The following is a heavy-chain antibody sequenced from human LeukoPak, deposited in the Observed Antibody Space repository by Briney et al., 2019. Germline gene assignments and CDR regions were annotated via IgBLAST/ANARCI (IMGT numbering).Heavy chain of an antibody. CDR2: ISYDGSNK. J-gene: IGHJ4*02. CDR1: GFTFISYA. CDR3: ARLPSGSYFYY. Sequence: GGSLRLSSAASGFTFISYAMHWVRQAPGKGMERVAVISYDGSNKYYADSVEGRFTISRDNSKNTLYLQMNSLRAEDTAVYYCARLPSGSYFYYWGQGTLVTVSS. V-gene: IGHV3-30*04. D-gene: IGHD1-26*01.